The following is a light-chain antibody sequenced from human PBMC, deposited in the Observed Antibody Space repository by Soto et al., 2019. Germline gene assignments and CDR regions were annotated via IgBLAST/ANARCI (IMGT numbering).Light chain of an antibody. CDR1: QTVLYSSSNKNY. CDR3: QQYYSSPT. J-gene: IGKJ1*01. Sequence: DIVMTQSPDSLAVSLGERVTINCKSSQTVLYSSSNKNYLAWYQQKPGQPPKLLIYWASTRESGVPDRFSGSGSATDFTLTISSLQAEDVAVYYCQQYYSSPTFGQGTKVEIK. V-gene: IGKV4-1*01. CDR2: WAS.